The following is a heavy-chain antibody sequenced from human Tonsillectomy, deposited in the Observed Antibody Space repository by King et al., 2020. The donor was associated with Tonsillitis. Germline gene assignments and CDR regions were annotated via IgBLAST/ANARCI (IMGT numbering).Heavy chain of an antibody. V-gene: IGHV3-23*04. CDR1: GFTFSSYT. J-gene: IGHJ2*01. D-gene: IGHD3-3*01. Sequence: VQLVESGGGLVQPGGSLRLSCAASGFTFSSYTMSWVRQAPGKGLEWVSAISATGGSTYYADSVKGRLTISRDNSKNTFFLQMNSLRAEDTAIYYCAKEDDFWSGGYWYFDLWGRGTLVTVSS. CDR3: AKEDDFWSGGYWYFDL. CDR2: ISATGGST.